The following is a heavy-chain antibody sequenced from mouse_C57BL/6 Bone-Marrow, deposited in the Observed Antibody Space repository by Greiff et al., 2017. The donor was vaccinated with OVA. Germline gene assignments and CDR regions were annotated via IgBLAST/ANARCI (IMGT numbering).Heavy chain of an antibody. D-gene: IGHD1-1*01. CDR1: GFTFSDYG. CDR3: ARPSPYYYGSWAY. J-gene: IGHJ3*01. CDR2: ISSGSSTI. V-gene: IGHV5-17*01. Sequence: EVMLVESGGGLVKPGGSLKLSCAASGFTFSDYGMHWVRQAPEKGLEWVAYISSGSSTIYYADTVKGRFTISRDNAKKTLFLQMTSLRSEDTAMYYCARPSPYYYGSWAYWGQGTLVTVSA.